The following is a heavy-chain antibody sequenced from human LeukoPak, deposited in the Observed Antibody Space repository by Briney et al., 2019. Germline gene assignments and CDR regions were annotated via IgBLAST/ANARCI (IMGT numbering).Heavy chain of an antibody. D-gene: IGHD3/OR15-3a*01. J-gene: IGHJ3*02. CDR1: EFTFGDFA. CDR2: ISSSSSYI. Sequence: PGGSLRLSCTASEFTFGDFAISWVRQAPGKGLEWVSSISSSSSYIYYADSVKGRFTVSRDNAKNSLYLQMNSLRADDTAVYYCAKDRRGSSNLDYDAFDIWGQGTMVTVSS. CDR3: AKDRRGSSNLDYDAFDI. V-gene: IGHV3-21*01.